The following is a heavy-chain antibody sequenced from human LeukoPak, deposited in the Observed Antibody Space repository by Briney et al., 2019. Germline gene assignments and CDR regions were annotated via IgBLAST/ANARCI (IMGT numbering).Heavy chain of an antibody. CDR1: GGSFSGYY. D-gene: IGHD6-6*01. J-gene: IGHJ1*01. Sequence: SETLSLTCAVYGGSFSGYYWSWIRQPPGKGLEWIGEINHSGSTNYNPSLKSRVTISVDTSKNQFFLKLSSVTAADTAVYYCAREPFGLGRSSSGMENFQHWGQGTLVTVSS. CDR3: AREPFGLGRSSSGMENFQH. CDR2: INHSGST. V-gene: IGHV4-34*01.